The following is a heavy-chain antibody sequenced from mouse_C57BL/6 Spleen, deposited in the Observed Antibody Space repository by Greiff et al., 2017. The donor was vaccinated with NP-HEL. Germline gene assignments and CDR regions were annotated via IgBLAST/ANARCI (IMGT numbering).Heavy chain of an antibody. J-gene: IGHJ2*01. Sequence: EVQLQQSGPELVKPGASVKISCKASGYTFTDYYMNWVKQSHGKSLEWIGDINPNNGGTSYNQKFKGKATLTVDKSSSTAYMELRSLTSEDSAVYYCARGRRWGYFDYWGQGTTLTVSS. V-gene: IGHV1-26*01. CDR2: INPNNGGT. D-gene: IGHD1-1*01. CDR3: ARGRRWGYFDY. CDR1: GYTFTDYY.